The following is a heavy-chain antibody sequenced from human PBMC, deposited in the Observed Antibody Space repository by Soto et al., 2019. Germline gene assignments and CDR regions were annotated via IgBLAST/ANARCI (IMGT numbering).Heavy chain of an antibody. CDR3: ARTPWSGYPLQH. CDR2: INPNSGGT. Sequence: QVQLVQSGAEVKKPGASVKVSCKASGYTFTGYYMHWVRQAPGQGLEWMGWINPNSGGTNYAQNFQGRVTMTRDTSISTAYMELSRLRSDDTAVYYCARTPWSGYPLQHWGQGTLVTVSS. J-gene: IGHJ1*01. D-gene: IGHD3-3*01. V-gene: IGHV1-2*02. CDR1: GYTFTGYY.